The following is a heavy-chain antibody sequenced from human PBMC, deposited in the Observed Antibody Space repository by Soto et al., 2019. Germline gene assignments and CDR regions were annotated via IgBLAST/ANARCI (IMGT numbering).Heavy chain of an antibody. J-gene: IGHJ6*02. Sequence: DVQLLESGGNLVQPGGSLTLSCSASGFTLSSYAMSWVRQAPGKVLEWVSSISAGGDMTYNSDSVKGRFTISRDNANNAVFLQMHNLRIADTALYYCARGDRGGSGSPASYYYSGWDVWGQGAKVTVS. CDR3: ARGDRGGSGSPASYYYSGWDV. D-gene: IGHD3-10*01. CDR1: GFTLSSYA. V-gene: IGHV3-23*01. CDR2: ISAGGDMT.